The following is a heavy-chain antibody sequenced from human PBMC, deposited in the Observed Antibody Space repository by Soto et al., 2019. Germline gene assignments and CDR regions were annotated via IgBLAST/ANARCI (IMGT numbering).Heavy chain of an antibody. CDR3: ARLSAGVVDAFDI. J-gene: IGHJ3*02. V-gene: IGHV5-51*01. D-gene: IGHD2-21*01. Sequence: GESLKISCKGSGYRFTSYWIGWVRQMPGKGLEWMGIIYPGDSDSRYSPSFEGQVTISADKSINTAYLQWSSLKASDTAMYYCARLSAGVVDAFDIWGQGTMVTLSS. CDR2: IYPGDSDS. CDR1: GYRFTSYW.